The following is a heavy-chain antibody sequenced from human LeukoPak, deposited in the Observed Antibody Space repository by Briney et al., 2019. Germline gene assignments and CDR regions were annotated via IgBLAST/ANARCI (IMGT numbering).Heavy chain of an antibody. V-gene: IGHV3-30*03. Sequence: PGGSLRLSCAASGFTFSSCGMHWVRQAPGKGLEWVAVISYDRSNKYYADSVKGRFTISRDNSKNTLYLQMNSLRAEDTAVYYCARGWEYQLLIVDYGMDVWGQGTTVTVSS. J-gene: IGHJ6*02. CDR1: GFTFSSCG. CDR2: ISYDRSNK. D-gene: IGHD2-2*01. CDR3: ARGWEYQLLIVDYGMDV.